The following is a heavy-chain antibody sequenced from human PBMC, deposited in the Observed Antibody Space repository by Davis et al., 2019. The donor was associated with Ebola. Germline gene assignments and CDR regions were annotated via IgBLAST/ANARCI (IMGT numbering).Heavy chain of an antibody. V-gene: IGHV1-18*04. CDR1: GYTFTSYG. CDR3: ARAEGIAAAGTGFDY. J-gene: IGHJ4*02. Sequence: ASVKVSCKASGYTFTSYGISWVRQAPGQGLEWMGWINPHNGNTNYAQNVQVRVTMTTDTSTSTAYMEVGSLRSDDTAVYYCARAEGIAAAGTGFDYWGQGTLVTVSS. D-gene: IGHD6-13*01. CDR2: INPHNGNT.